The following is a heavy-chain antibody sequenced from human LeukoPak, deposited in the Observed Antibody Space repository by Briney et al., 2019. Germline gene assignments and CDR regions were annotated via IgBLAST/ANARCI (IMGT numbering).Heavy chain of an antibody. D-gene: IGHD6-13*01. J-gene: IGHJ4*02. Sequence: SETLSLTCTVSGGSISSHYWSWIRQPPGKGLEWVGYIYYSGTTNYNLSLKSRVTTSVDTSKNQFSLKLSSVTAADTAVYYCARGVYIAAAQYGYWGQGTLVTVSS. CDR2: IYYSGTT. CDR1: GGSISSHY. V-gene: IGHV4-59*11. CDR3: ARGVYIAAAQYGY.